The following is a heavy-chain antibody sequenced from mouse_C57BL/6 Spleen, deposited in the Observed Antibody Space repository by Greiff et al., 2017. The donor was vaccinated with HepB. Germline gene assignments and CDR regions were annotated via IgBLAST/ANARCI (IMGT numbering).Heavy chain of an antibody. Sequence: VQLQQSGAELVRPGTSVKVSCKASGYAFTNYLIEWVKQRPGQGLEWIGVINPGSGGTNYNEKFKGKATLTADKSSSTAYMQLSSLTSEDSAVYFCARPYYYGSSYRYFDVWGTGTTVTVSS. J-gene: IGHJ1*03. D-gene: IGHD1-1*01. CDR3: ARPYYYGSSYRYFDV. CDR1: GYAFTNYL. V-gene: IGHV1-54*01. CDR2: INPGSGGT.